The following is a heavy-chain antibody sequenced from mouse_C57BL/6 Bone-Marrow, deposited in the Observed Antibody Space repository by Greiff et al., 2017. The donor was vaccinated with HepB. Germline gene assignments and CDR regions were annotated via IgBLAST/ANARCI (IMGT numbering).Heavy chain of an antibody. CDR2: ISSGSSTL. CDR3: ARPSMVTGSWFAY. V-gene: IGHV5-17*01. J-gene: IGHJ3*01. Sequence: EVKLMESGGGLVKPGGSLKLSCAASGFTFSDYGMHWVRQAPEKGLEWVAYISSGSSTLYYADTVKGRFTISSDNAKNTLFLQMTSLRSEDTAMYYCARPSMVTGSWFAYWGQGTLVTVSA. CDR1: GFTFSDYG. D-gene: IGHD2-2*01.